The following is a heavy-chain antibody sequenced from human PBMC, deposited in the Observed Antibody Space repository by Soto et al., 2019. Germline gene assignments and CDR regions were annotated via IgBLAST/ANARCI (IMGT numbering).Heavy chain of an antibody. J-gene: IGHJ1*01. V-gene: IGHV3-43*02. CDR3: AKPPDSSGYYDEYFQH. CDR2: ISGDGGST. Sequence: GGSLRLSCAASGFTFDDYAMHWVRQAPGKGLEWVSLISGDGGSTYYADSVKGRFTISRDNSKNSLYLQMNSLRTEDTALYYCAKPPDSSGYYDEYFQHWGQGTLVTVSS. D-gene: IGHD3-22*01. CDR1: GFTFDDYA.